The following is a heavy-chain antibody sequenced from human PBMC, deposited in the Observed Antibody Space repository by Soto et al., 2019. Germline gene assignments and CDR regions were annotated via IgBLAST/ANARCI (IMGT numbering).Heavy chain of an antibody. CDR2: IIPILGIA. J-gene: IGHJ4*02. Sequence: QVQLVQSGAEVKKPGSSVKVSCKASGGTFSSYTISWVRQAPGQGLEWMGRIIPILGIANYAQKFQGRVTITADKSTSTAYMELSSLRSEDTAVYYCARDIVATSGDYWGQGTLVTVST. V-gene: IGHV1-69*08. CDR1: GGTFSSYT. D-gene: IGHD5-12*01. CDR3: ARDIVATSGDY.